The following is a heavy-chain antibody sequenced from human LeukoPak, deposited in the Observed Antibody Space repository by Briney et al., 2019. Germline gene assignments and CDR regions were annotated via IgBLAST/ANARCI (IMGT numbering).Heavy chain of an antibody. V-gene: IGHV4-34*01. CDR2: IDHGGIT. CDR1: GGSISSYY. Sequence: SETLSLTCTVSGGSISSYYWSWIRQPPGRGLEWIGDIDHGGITNCNPSLKSRVTISVDTSKNQFSLTLRSVTAADTAVYYCAGLQGHSYYYMVVWGRGTTVTVSS. CDR3: AGLQGHSYYYMVV. J-gene: IGHJ6*03.